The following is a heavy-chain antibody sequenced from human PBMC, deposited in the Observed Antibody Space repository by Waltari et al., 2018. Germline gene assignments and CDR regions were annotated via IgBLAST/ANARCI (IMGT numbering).Heavy chain of an antibody. CDR3: ARDDSSGWYHYYYYYGMDV. J-gene: IGHJ6*02. Sequence: QVQLQESGPGLVKPSETLSLTCTVSGGSISSYYWSWIRQPAGKGLEWIGRIYTSGSTNYNPSHKRRVTMAVDTSKNQFSLKLSSVTAADTAVYYCARDDSSGWYHYYYYYGMDVWGQGTTVTVSS. V-gene: IGHV4-4*07. CDR1: GGSISSYY. CDR2: IYTSGST. D-gene: IGHD6-19*01.